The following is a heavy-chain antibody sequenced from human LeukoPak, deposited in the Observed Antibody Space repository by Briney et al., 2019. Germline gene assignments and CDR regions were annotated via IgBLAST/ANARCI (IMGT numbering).Heavy chain of an antibody. V-gene: IGHV4-59*08. CDR2: IYYSGST. D-gene: IGHD6-13*01. J-gene: IGHJ4*02. CDR1: GGSISSYY. CDR3: ARHSSSWTPLFDY. Sequence: KPSETLSLTCTVSGGSISSYYWSWIRQPPGEGLEWIGYIYYSGSTNYNPSLKSRVTISVDTSKNQFSLKLSSVTAADTAVYYCARHSSSWTPLFDYWGQGTLVTVSS.